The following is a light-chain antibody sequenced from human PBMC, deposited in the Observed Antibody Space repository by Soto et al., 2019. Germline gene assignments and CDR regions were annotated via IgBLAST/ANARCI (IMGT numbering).Light chain of an antibody. CDR3: QQRSNWPPT. CDR1: QSVSSY. V-gene: IGKV3-11*01. J-gene: IGKJ2*01. Sequence: EIVLTQSPATLSLSPGEIATLSCRASQSVSSYLAWYQQNPGQAPRLLIYDASNRATGIPARFSGSGSGTDFTLTISSLEPEDFAVYYCQQRSNWPPTFGQGTKLEIK. CDR2: DAS.